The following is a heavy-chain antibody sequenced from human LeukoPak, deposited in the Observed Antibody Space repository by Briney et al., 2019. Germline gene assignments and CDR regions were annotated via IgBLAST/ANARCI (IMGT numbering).Heavy chain of an antibody. V-gene: IGHV1-2*02. CDR1: GYTFTGYY. Sequence: ASVKVSCKASGYTFTGYYMHWVRQAPGQGLERMGWINPNSGGTNYAQKFQGRVTMTRDTSISTAYMELSRLRSDDTAVYYCARVSYGGNYYFDYWGQGTLVTVSS. J-gene: IGHJ4*02. CDR2: INPNSGGT. CDR3: ARVSYGGNYYFDY. D-gene: IGHD4-23*01.